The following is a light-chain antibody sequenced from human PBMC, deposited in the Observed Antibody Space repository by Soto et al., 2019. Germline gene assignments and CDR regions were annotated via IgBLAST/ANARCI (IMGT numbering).Light chain of an antibody. Sequence: QSVLTQPASVSGSPGQSITISCTGTSSDVGGYDYVSWYQQHPGKAPKLMIFEVINRPSGVSNRFSGSKSGNMASLTISGLQAEDEADYYCTSYTSSSTYVFGTGTKLTVL. CDR3: TSYTSSSTYV. J-gene: IGLJ1*01. V-gene: IGLV2-14*01. CDR2: EVI. CDR1: SSDVGGYDY.